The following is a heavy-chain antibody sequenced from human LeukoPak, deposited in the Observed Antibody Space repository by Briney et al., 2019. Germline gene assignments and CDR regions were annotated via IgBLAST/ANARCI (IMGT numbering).Heavy chain of an antibody. CDR3: AREDYYGSSGYYLH. V-gene: IGHV4-39*01. D-gene: IGHD3-22*01. Sequence: SETLSLTCTVSGGSISSSSYYWGWIRQPPGKGLEWIGSIYYSGSTYYNPSLKSRVTISVDTSKNQFSLKLSSVTAADTAVYYCAREDYYGSSGYYLHWGQGTLVTVSS. J-gene: IGHJ4*02. CDR1: GGSISSSSYY. CDR2: IYYSGST.